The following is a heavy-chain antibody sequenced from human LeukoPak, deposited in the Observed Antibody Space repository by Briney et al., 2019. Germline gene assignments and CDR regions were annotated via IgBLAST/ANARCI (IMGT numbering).Heavy chain of an antibody. Sequence: SETLSLTCTVSGGSISPYYWSWIRQPPGKGLDWIGYIYYSGSTNYNPSLKSRVTISVDTSKNQFSLKLSSVTAADTAVYYCARDSGFGELYYFDYWGQGTLVTVSS. V-gene: IGHV4-59*01. D-gene: IGHD3-10*01. CDR2: IYYSGST. CDR1: GGSISPYY. J-gene: IGHJ4*02. CDR3: ARDSGFGELYYFDY.